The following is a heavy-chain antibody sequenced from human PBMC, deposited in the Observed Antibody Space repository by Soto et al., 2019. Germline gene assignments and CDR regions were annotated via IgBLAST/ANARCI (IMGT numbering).Heavy chain of an antibody. Sequence: GGSLRLSCAASGFTFSSYAMSWVRQAPGKGLEWVSAISGSGGSTYYADSLKGRFTISRDNSKNTLYLQMNSLRAEDTAVYYCAKGDDYGDYVYYYGMDVWGQGTTVTVSS. J-gene: IGHJ6*02. CDR3: AKGDDYGDYVYYYGMDV. V-gene: IGHV3-23*01. CDR2: ISGSGGST. D-gene: IGHD4-17*01. CDR1: GFTFSSYA.